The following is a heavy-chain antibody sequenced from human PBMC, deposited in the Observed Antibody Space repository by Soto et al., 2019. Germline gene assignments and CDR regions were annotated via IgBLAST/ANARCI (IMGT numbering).Heavy chain of an antibody. J-gene: IGHJ6*02. CDR1: GYSFTSYW. D-gene: IGHD1-26*01. CDR2: IDPSDSYT. Sequence: GESLKISCKGSGYSFTSYWICWVRQMPGKGLEWMGRIDPSDSYTNYSPSFQGHVTISADKSISTAYLQWSNLKASDTAMYYCAAWDTSGMDVWGQGTTVTVSS. V-gene: IGHV5-10-1*01. CDR3: AAWDTSGMDV.